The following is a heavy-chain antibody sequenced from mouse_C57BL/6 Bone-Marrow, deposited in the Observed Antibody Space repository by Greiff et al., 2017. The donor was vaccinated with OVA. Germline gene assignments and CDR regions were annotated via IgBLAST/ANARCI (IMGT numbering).Heavy chain of an antibody. J-gene: IGHJ2*01. D-gene: IGHD3-3*01. CDR2: IRNKANNHAT. V-gene: IGHV6-6*01. CDR3: TEGLGYYFDY. Sequence: EVKLMESGGGLVQPGGSMKLSCAASGFTFSDAWMDWVRQSPEKGLEWVAEIRNKANNHATYYAESVKGRFTISRDDSKSSVYLQMNSLRAEDTGIYYGTEGLGYYFDYWGQGTTLTVSS. CDR1: GFTFSDAW.